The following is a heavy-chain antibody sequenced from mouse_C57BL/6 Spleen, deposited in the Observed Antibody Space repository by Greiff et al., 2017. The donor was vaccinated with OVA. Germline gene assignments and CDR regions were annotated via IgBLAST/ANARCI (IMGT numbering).Heavy chain of an antibody. J-gene: IGHJ4*01. D-gene: IGHD1-1*01. V-gene: IGHV1-52*01. CDR1: GYTFTSYW. CDR2: IDPSDSET. CDR3: ARGGGLLSMDY. Sequence: VQLQQPGAELVRPGSSVKLSCKASGYTFTSYWMHWVKQRPIQGLEWIGNIDPSDSETHYNQKFKDKATLTVDKSSSTAYMQLSSLTSEDSAVYYCARGGGLLSMDYWGQGTSVTVSS.